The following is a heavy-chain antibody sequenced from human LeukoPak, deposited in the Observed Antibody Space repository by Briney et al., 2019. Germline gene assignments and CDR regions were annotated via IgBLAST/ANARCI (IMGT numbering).Heavy chain of an antibody. CDR2: IFYSGST. Sequence: PSETLSLTCTVSGGSISSYYWSWIRQPPGKGLEWIGYIFYSGSTNYNPSLKSRVTIPVDTSKNQFSLKLSSVTAADTAVYYCARHGSVSSAALVWGQGTLVTVSS. CDR1: GGSISSYY. V-gene: IGHV4-59*08. J-gene: IGHJ4*02. CDR3: ARHGSVSSAALV. D-gene: IGHD3-22*01.